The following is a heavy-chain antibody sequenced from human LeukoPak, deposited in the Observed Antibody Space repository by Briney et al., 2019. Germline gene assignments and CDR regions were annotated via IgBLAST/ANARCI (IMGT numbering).Heavy chain of an antibody. CDR2: IDHSGNN. D-gene: IGHD6-19*01. CDR1: VGSFSGFY. V-gene: IGHV4-34*01. CDR3: ARSKVAGSGKFFQH. J-gene: IGHJ1*01. Sequence: TSETLSLTCAVTVGSFSGFYWGWIRLTHPQGMELDGEIDHSGNNYYNPSHQSRVTISLDTSKKQFSLNLSSVTAAETSVYYCARSKVAGSGKFFQHWGQGTPVTVSS.